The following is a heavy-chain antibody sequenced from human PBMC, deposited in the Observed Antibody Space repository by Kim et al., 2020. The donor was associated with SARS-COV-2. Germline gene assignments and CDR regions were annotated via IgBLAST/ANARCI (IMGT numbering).Heavy chain of an antibody. Sequence: GSLRLSCAASGFTFSSYAMSWVRQAPGKGLEWVSAISGSGGSTYYADSVKGRFTISRDNSKNTLYLQMNSLRAEDTAVYYRAKDRITMIVVVKPFDYWGQGTLVTVSS. D-gene: IGHD3-22*01. J-gene: IGHJ4*02. V-gene: IGHV3-23*01. CDR2: ISGSGGST. CDR3: AKDRITMIVVVKPFDY. CDR1: GFTFSSYA.